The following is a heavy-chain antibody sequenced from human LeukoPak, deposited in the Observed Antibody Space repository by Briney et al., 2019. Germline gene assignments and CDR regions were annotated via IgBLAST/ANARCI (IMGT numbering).Heavy chain of an antibody. CDR1: GYSISSGYY. CDR3: VRISSTVTYDY. Sequence: SETLSLTCTVSGYSISSGYYWGWIRQHPEKGLEWIGSVYHSGSTYYNPSLKSRVTISVDTSKSQFSLKLSSVTAADTAVYYCVRISSTVTYDYWGQGILVTVSS. D-gene: IGHD4-17*01. V-gene: IGHV4-38-2*02. CDR2: VYHSGST. J-gene: IGHJ4*02.